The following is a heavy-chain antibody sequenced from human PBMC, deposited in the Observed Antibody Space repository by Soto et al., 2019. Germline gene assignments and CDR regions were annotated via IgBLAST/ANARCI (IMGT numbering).Heavy chain of an antibody. CDR3: ARDTTVTTAFDY. V-gene: IGHV4-34*01. CDR1: GGSFSGYY. Sequence: QVQLQQWGAGLLKPSETLSLTCAVYGGSFSGYYWSWIRQPPGKGLEWIGEINHSGSTNYNPSLKSRVTISVDTSKNQFSLKLSSVTAADTAVYYCARDTTVTTAFDYWGQGTLVTVSS. CDR2: INHSGST. J-gene: IGHJ4*02. D-gene: IGHD4-17*01.